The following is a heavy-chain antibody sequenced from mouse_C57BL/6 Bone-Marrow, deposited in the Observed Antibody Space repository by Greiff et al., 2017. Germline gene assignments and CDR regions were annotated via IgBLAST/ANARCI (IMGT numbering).Heavy chain of an antibody. CDR3: TTVYYGYFGTY. J-gene: IGHJ3*01. D-gene: IGHD2-3*01. CDR2: IDPENGDT. CDR1: GFNIKDDY. V-gene: IGHV14-4*01. Sequence: EVQLQQSGAELVRPGASVKLSCTASGFNIKDDYMHWVKQRPEQGLEWIGWIDPENGDTEYASKFQGKATITADTSSNTAYLQLSSLTSEDTAVYYCTTVYYGYFGTYWGQGTLVTVSA.